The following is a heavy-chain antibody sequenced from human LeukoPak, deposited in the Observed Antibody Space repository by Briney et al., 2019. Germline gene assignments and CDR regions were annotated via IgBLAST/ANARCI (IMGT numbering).Heavy chain of an antibody. CDR3: ASLIVGATSVDY. D-gene: IGHD1-26*01. CDR1: GGSFSGYY. CDR2: INHSGST. V-gene: IGHV4-34*01. J-gene: IGHJ4*02. Sequence: SETLSLTCAVYGGSFSGYYWSWIRQPPGKGLEWIGEINHSGSTNYNPSLKSRVTISVDTSKNQFSLKLSSVTAADTAVYYCASLIVGATSVDYWGQGTLVTVSS.